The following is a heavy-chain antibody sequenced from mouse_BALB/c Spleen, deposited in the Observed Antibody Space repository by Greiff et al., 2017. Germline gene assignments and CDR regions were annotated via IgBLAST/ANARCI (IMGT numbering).Heavy chain of an antibody. CDR3: ARQEYMGYRSPFAY. CDR1: GFTFSSYT. J-gene: IGHJ3*01. D-gene: IGHD2-14*01. V-gene: IGHV5-12-2*01. CDR2: ISNGGGST. Sequence: DVMLVESGGGLVQPGGSLKLSCAASGFTFSSYTMSWVRQTPEKRLEWVAYISNGGGSTYYPDTVKGRFTISRDNAKNTLYLQMSSLKSEDTAMYYCARQEYMGYRSPFAYWGQGTLVTVSA.